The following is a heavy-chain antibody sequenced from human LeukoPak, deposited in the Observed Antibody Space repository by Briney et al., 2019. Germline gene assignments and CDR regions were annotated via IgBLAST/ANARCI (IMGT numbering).Heavy chain of an antibody. CDR2: IYHSGST. V-gene: IGHV4-38-2*02. D-gene: IGHD1/OR15-1a*01. J-gene: IGHJ4*02. CDR3: ASPNWNKDFDY. CDR1: GYSISSGYY. Sequence: PSETLSLTCTVSGYSISSGYYWGWIRQPPGKGLEWIGSIYHSGSTYYNPSLKSRVTISVDTSKNQFSLKLSSVTAADTAVYYCASPNWNKDFDYWGQGTLVTVSS.